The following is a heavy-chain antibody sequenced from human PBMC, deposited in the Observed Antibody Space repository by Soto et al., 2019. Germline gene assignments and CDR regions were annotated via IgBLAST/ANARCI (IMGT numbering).Heavy chain of an antibody. CDR1: GYTFTSYG. CDR3: ARDRSPAYYDFWSGYFSDYYYYGMDV. Sequence: VASVKVSCKASGYTFTSYGISWVRQAPGQGLEWMGWISAYNGNTNYAQKLQGRVTMTTDTSTSTAYMELRSLRSDDTAVYYCARDRSPAYYDFWSGYFSDYYYYGMDVWGQGTTVTVSS. CDR2: ISAYNGNT. V-gene: IGHV1-18*04. J-gene: IGHJ6*02. D-gene: IGHD3-3*01.